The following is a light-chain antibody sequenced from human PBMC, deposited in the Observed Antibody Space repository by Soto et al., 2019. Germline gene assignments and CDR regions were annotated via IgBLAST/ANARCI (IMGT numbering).Light chain of an antibody. CDR1: GSNIGSYT. Sequence: QSVLTQPPSASGTPGQRVTISCSGSGSNIGSYTVNWYQHLPGAAPRVLIYRDSKRPSGVPDRISGSKSGTSASLALSGLQSEDEADYYCAAWDESLNGVLFGGGTKVTVL. J-gene: IGLJ2*01. CDR2: RDS. V-gene: IGLV1-44*01. CDR3: AAWDESLNGVL.